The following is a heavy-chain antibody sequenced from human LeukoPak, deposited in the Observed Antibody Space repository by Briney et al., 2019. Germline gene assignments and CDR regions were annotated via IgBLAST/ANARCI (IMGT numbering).Heavy chain of an antibody. V-gene: IGHV1-46*01. CDR3: ARANYYDSSGYSLYYFDY. J-gene: IGHJ4*02. D-gene: IGHD3-22*01. CDR1: GYTFTSCY. CDR2: INPSGGRT. Sequence: ASVKVSCKASGYTFTSCYTHWVRQAPGQGLEWMGIINPSGGRTSYAQKFQGRVTMTRDTSTSTVYMELSSLRSEDTAVYYCARANYYDSSGYSLYYFDYWGQGTLVTVSS.